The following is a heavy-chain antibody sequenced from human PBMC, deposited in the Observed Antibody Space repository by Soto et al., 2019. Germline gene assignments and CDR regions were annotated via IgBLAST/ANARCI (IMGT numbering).Heavy chain of an antibody. CDR2: ISNRGDT. Sequence: EVQLVESGGGLVQPGGSLRLSCTASGFIVSDTYMNWVRQAPGKGLEWVSVISNRGDTHYADSVRGRFSLSRDIVDNTLHLQMNNLRVEGTAVYYCAREPRYCRGGSCSITGDAFDIWGQGTMVTVSS. V-gene: IGHV3-66*01. CDR1: GFIVSDTY. J-gene: IGHJ3*02. CDR3: AREPRYCRGGSCSITGDAFDI. D-gene: IGHD2-15*01.